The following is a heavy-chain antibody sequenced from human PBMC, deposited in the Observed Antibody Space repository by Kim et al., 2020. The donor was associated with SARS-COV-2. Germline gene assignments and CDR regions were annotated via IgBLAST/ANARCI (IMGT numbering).Heavy chain of an antibody. V-gene: IGHV4-4*02. CDR1: GGSISSDNW. CDR3: GRQASGSWTAIGS. CDR2: IYHSGAT. D-gene: IGHD3-3*01. J-gene: IGHJ4*03. Sequence: SETLSLTCAVSGGSISSDNWWNWVRQPPGKGLEWIGEIYHSGATNYNASLKSRLTVSIDRPKNQFSLTLRSVTSADTAIYYCGRQASGSWTAIGSWGQGT.